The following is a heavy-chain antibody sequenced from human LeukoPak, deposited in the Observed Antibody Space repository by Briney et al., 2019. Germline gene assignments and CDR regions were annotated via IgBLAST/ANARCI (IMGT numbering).Heavy chain of an antibody. D-gene: IGHD4-17*01. CDR3: ARVQLLYGDYPGHAFDI. Sequence: PSETLSLTCAVYGGSFSGYYWSWIRQPPGKGLEWIGEINHSGSTNYNPSLESRVTISVDTSKNQFSLKLSSVTAADTAVYYCARVQLLYGDYPGHAFDIWGQGTMVTVSS. V-gene: IGHV4-34*01. CDR1: GGSFSGYY. CDR2: INHSGST. J-gene: IGHJ3*02.